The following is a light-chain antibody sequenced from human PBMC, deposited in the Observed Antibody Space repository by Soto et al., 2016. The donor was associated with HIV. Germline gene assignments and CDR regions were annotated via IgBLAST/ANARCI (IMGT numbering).Light chain of an antibody. CDR3: SSRDNTGYHVL. CDR1: SLRSYY. CDR2: DNN. V-gene: IGLV3-19*01. Sequence: SSELTQDPVVSVALGQTVRITCQGDSLRSYYASWYQQKPGQAPVLVMYDNNNRPSGIPDRFSGSSSGDTASLTITGAQAEDEADYFCSSRDNTGYHVLFGGGTNLTVL. J-gene: IGLJ2*01.